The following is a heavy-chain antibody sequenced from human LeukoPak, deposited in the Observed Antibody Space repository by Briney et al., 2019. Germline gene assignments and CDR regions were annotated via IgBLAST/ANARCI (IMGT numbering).Heavy chain of an antibody. D-gene: IGHD4-17*01. J-gene: IGHJ4*02. CDR3: AKALYGDYGALDY. V-gene: IGHV3-23*01. Sequence: GGSLRLSCAASGFTFSSYWMSWVRQAPGKGLEWVSAISGSGGSTYYADSVKGRFTISRDNSKNTLYLQMNSLRAEDTAVYYCAKALYGDYGALDYWGQGTLVTVSS. CDR2: ISGSGGST. CDR1: GFTFSSYW.